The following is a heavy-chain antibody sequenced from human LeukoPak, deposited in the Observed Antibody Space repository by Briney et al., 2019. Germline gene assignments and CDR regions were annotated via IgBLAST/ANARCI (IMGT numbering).Heavy chain of an antibody. CDR3: ARDSTYYYDSGSSGPHYFDN. CDR1: GFTFSSYW. D-gene: IGHD3-10*01. V-gene: IGHV3-30*03. CDR2: ISSGGTYE. Sequence: GGSLRLSCAASGFTFSSYWMSWVRQAPGKGLEWVSLISSGGTYEYYADSVKGRFTISRDNSKNTLYLQLNSLRAEDTAVYYCARDSTYYYDSGSSGPHYFDNWGQGTLVTVSS. J-gene: IGHJ4*02.